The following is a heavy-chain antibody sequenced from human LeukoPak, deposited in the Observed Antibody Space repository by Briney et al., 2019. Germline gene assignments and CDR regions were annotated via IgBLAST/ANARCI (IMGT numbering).Heavy chain of an antibody. Sequence: PSETLSLTCTVSGGSISSYYWSWIRQPPGKGLEWIAYISYSGSTNYSPSLKSRVTISVDTSQNQFSLKLSSMTAADTAVYYCARLQRDSTGYWYFDLWGRGTLVSVSS. D-gene: IGHD3-22*01. V-gene: IGHV4-59*08. CDR2: ISYSGST. CDR3: ARLQRDSTGYWYFDL. J-gene: IGHJ2*01. CDR1: GGSISSYY.